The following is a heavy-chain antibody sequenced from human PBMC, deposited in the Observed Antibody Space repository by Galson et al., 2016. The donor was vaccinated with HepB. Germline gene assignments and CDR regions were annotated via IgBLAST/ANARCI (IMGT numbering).Heavy chain of an antibody. V-gene: IGHV3-48*01. CDR3: ARSVEGHFDY. J-gene: IGHJ4*02. CDR2: ITKSRSTI. CDR1: GFTFSSYS. Sequence: SLRLSCAASGFTFSSYSINWVRQAPGKGLEWVSYITKSRSTINYADSVKGRFTIPRDNVNNLAFLQMNSLRVEDTAVYYCARSVEGHFDYWGRGTLVTVSS. D-gene: IGHD1-1*01.